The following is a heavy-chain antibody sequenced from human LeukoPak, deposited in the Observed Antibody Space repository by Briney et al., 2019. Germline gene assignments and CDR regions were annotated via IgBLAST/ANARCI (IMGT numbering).Heavy chain of an antibody. CDR1: GYTFTGYY. V-gene: IGHV1-2*02. D-gene: IGHD6-19*01. Sequence: ASVKVSCKASGYTFTGYYMHWLRQAPGQGLEWMGWINPNSGGTNYAQKFQGRVTMTRDTSISTAYMELSRLRSDDTAVYYCARDGWVAVAGTWWFDPWGQGTLVTVSS. CDR2: INPNSGGT. CDR3: ARDGWVAVAGTWWFDP. J-gene: IGHJ5*02.